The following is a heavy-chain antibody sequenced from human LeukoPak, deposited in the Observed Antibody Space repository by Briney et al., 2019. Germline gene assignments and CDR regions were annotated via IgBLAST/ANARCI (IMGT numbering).Heavy chain of an antibody. CDR3: ARVGRGYSYGPPPNYYYYYYMDV. CDR1: GGSISGYY. D-gene: IGHD5-18*01. V-gene: IGHV4-59*01. CDR2: IYYSGST. J-gene: IGHJ6*03. Sequence: ASETLSLTCTVSGGSISGYYWSWIRKPPGKGLEWIGYIYYSGSTNYNPSLKSRVTISVDTSKNQFSLKLSSVTAADTAVYYCARVGRGYSYGPPPNYYYYYYMDVWGKGTTVTVSS.